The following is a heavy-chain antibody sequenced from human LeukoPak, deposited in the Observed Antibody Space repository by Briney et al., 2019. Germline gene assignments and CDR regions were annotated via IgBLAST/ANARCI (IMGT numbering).Heavy chain of an antibody. CDR2: INSDGSRT. D-gene: IGHD3-10*01. CDR1: GFIFSSYW. CDR3: AKQRFGELFSXXDM. J-gene: IGHJ3*02. Sequence: GGSLRLSCAASGFIFSSYWMHWVRQAPGKGLVWVARINSDGSRTTYADSVKGRFTISRDNAKNTLFLQMNSLRVEDTAVYYCAKQRFGELFSXXDMXXXGXXVTVSS. V-gene: IGHV3-74*01.